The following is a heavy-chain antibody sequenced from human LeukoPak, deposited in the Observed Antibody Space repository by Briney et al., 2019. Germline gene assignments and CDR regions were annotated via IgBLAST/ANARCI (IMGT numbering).Heavy chain of an antibody. V-gene: IGHV1-69*13. J-gene: IGHJ3*02. CDR1: GGTFSSYA. Sequence: SVKVSCKASGGTFSSYAISWGRQAPGQGLEWMGGIIPIFGTANYAQKFQGRVTITADESTSTAYMELSSLRPEDTAVYYCAVTLGYCSGGSCADAFDIWGQGTMVTVSS. D-gene: IGHD2-15*01. CDR2: IIPIFGTA. CDR3: AVTLGYCSGGSCADAFDI.